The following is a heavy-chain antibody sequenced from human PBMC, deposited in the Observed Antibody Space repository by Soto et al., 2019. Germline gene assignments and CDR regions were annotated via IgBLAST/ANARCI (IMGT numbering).Heavy chain of an antibody. CDR1: GYTFTNNV. CDR3: ARDPIWTYTWNYARLNYLDP. D-gene: IGHD1-7*01. J-gene: IGHJ5*02. CDR2: IHTAKGNT. V-gene: IGHV1-3*04. Sequence: GASVKVSCKASGYTFTNNVIHWLRQAPGQTLEWMGWIHTAKGNTKYSQKFEARVTLTRDTAASTAYMELNSLRSEDTAVYYCARDPIWTYTWNYARLNYLDPWGQGTLVTVSS.